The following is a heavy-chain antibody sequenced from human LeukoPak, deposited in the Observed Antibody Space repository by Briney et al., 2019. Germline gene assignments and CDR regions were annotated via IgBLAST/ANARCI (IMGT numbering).Heavy chain of an antibody. CDR1: GYTFTSYG. J-gene: IGHJ6*04. CDR3: ARAFDPGYGAASCSPADYYYYGMDV. CDR2: ISAYNGNT. D-gene: IGHD3-10*01. V-gene: IGHV1-18*04. Sequence: ASVNVSCKASGYTFTSYGISWVRQAPGQGLEWMGWISAYNGNTNYAQKLQGRVTMTTDTSTSTAYMELRSLRSDDTAVYYCARAFDPGYGAASCSPADYYYYGMDVWGKGTTVTVSS.